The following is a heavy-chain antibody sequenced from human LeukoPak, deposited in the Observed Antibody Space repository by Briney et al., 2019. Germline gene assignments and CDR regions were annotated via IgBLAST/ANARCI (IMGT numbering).Heavy chain of an antibody. D-gene: IGHD3-3*01. CDR1: GGSSSGYY. V-gene: IGHV4-34*01. J-gene: IGHJ4*02. CDR3: ARRGRNYDFWPLL. CDR2: INHSGST. Sequence: SETLSLTCAVYGGSSSGYYWSWIRQPPGKGLEWIGEINHSGSTNYNPSLKSRVTISVDTSKNQFSLKLSSVTAADTAVYYCARRGRNYDFWPLLWGQGTLVTVSS.